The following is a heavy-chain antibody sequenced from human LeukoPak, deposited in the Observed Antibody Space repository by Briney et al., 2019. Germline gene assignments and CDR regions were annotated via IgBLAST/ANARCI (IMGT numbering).Heavy chain of an antibody. Sequence: GGSLRLSCAASGFTFSSYWMSWVRQAPGKGLEWVANIKQDGSEKYYVDSVKGRFTISRDNAKNSLYLQMNSLRAEDTAVYYCARKTPGAAYYYYYRDVWGKGTTVTVSS. D-gene: IGHD3-10*01. CDR2: IKQDGSEK. V-gene: IGHV3-7*01. CDR3: ARKTPGAAYYYYYRDV. J-gene: IGHJ6*03. CDR1: GFTFSSYW.